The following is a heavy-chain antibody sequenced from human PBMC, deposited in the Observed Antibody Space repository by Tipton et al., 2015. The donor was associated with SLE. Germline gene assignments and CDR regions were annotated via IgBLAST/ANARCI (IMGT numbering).Heavy chain of an antibody. D-gene: IGHD1-20*01. CDR3: VREANWNDGIHAFDI. V-gene: IGHV4-4*07. CDR1: GGSITSFY. J-gene: IGHJ3*02. CDR2: IYASGST. Sequence: TLSLTCTVSGGSITSFYWSWIRQPAGKGLEWIGRIYASGSTNYNPSLKSRVTISVDTSKNQFSLKLSSVTAADTAVYSCVREANWNDGIHAFDIWGQGTMVIVSS.